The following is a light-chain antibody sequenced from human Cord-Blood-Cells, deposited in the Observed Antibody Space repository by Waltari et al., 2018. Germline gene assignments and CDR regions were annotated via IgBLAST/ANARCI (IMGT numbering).Light chain of an antibody. Sequence: EIQMTQSPSSLSASVGDRVTITCRASQSSSSYLNWYQQKPGKAPKLLIYAASSLQSGFPSRFSGSGSVTDCTLTISSLQPEDFATYYCQQSYSTPYTFGQGTKLEIK. CDR2: AAS. V-gene: IGKV1-39*01. CDR3: QQSYSTPYT. J-gene: IGKJ2*01. CDR1: QSSSSY.